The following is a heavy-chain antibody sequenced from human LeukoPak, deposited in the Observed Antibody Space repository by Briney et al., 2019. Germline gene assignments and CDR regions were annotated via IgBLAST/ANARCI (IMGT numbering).Heavy chain of an antibody. Sequence: GGPLRLSCEPSGYTFSGYWMHWVRDAPRKGLGWGSHINGEGRGTIYADSERGGYTISRETAKQTLSLQINTVRAEDTVFFYFVREVCTRGCGNEGHNRFDPWGPGTLVTVSS. D-gene: IGHD2-8*02. CDR2: INGEGRGT. CDR3: VREVCTRGCGNEGHNRFDP. J-gene: IGHJ5*02. V-gene: IGHV3-74*01. CDR1: GYTFSGYW.